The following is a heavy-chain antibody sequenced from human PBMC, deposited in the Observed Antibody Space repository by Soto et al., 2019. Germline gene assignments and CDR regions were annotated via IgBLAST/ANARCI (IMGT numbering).Heavy chain of an antibody. D-gene: IGHD1-26*01. Sequence: HPGGSLRLSCGASGFTFSTYWMTWVRQAPGKGLEWVANMNQAGSEKNYVDSVKGRFTISRDNAQNSLYLQMDSLRAEDTAVYYCARQHSGSYYFDYWGQGTLVTVSS. CDR1: GFTFSTYW. CDR3: ARQHSGSYYFDY. J-gene: IGHJ4*02. V-gene: IGHV3-7*05. CDR2: MNQAGSEK.